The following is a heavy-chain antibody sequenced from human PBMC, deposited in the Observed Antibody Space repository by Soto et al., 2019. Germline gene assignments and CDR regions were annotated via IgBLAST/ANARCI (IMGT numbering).Heavy chain of an antibody. CDR3: AKAPDYGDLYGMDV. J-gene: IGHJ6*02. CDR2: ISWNSGSI. Sequence: GGSLRLSCAASGFTFDDYAMHWVRQAPGKGLEWVSGISWNSGSIGYADSVKGRFTISRDNAKNSLYLQMNSLRAEDTALYYCAKAPDYGDLYGMDVWGQGTPVTVSS. V-gene: IGHV3-9*01. D-gene: IGHD4-17*01. CDR1: GFTFDDYA.